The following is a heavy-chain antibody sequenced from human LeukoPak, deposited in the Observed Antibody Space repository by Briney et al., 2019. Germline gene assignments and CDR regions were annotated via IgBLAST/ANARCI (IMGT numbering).Heavy chain of an antibody. CDR1: GFTFINYG. CDR2: ISYDGTNK. Sequence: GGSLRLSCAASGFTFINYGMHWVRQAPGKGLEWVAVISYDGTNKYYADSVKGRFTISRGNSKNTLYLQMNSLRAEDTAVYYCAREGRCGGDCYYDYWGQGTLVTVSS. CDR3: AREGRCGGDCYYDY. D-gene: IGHD2-21*02. J-gene: IGHJ4*02. V-gene: IGHV3-30*03.